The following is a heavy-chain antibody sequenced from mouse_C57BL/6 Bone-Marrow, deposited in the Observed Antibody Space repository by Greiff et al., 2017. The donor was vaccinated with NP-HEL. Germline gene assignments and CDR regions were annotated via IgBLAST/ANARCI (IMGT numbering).Heavy chain of an antibody. V-gene: IGHV1-50*01. J-gene: IGHJ3*01. D-gene: IGHD2-3*01. Sequence: QVQLQQPGAELVKPGASVKLSCKASGYTFTSYWMQWVKQRPGQGLEWIGEIDPSDSYTNYNQKFKGKATLTVDTSSSTAYMQLSSLTSEDSAVYYCARDGYSGWFAYWGQGTLVTVSA. CDR3: ARDGYSGWFAY. CDR1: GYTFTSYW. CDR2: IDPSDSYT.